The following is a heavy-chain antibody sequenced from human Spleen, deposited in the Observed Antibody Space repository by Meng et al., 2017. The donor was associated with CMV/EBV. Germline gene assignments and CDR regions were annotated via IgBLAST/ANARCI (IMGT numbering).Heavy chain of an antibody. CDR1: GGSISSGDYD. Sequence: CTVSGGSISSGDYDWSWIRQHPGEGLEWIGYIYYSGSTYYSPSLKSRVTISVDTSKNQFSLKLSSVTAADTAVYYCARGDNGGWVDPWGQGTLVTVSS. CDR2: IYYSGST. V-gene: IGHV4-30-4*08. CDR3: ARGDNGGWVDP. D-gene: IGHD2-8*01. J-gene: IGHJ5*02.